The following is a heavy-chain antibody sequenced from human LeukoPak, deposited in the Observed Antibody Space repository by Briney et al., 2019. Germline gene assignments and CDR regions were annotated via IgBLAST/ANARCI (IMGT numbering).Heavy chain of an antibody. CDR1: GGSISSSTYY. CDR3: ARQMMDNSAFDY. J-gene: IGHJ4*02. CDR2: VSYSGST. V-gene: IGHV4-39*01. Sequence: PSETLSLTCTVSGGSISSSTYYWGWIRQPPGKGLELIGSVSYSGSTYYNPSLKSRVTISLDTSKNQFSLKLSSVTAADTAVYYCARQMMDNSAFDYWGQGTLVTVPS. D-gene: IGHD3-22*01.